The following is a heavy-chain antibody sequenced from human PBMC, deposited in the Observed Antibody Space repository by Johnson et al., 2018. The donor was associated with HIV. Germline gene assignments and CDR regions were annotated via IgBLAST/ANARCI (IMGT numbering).Heavy chain of an antibody. J-gene: IGHJ3*02. CDR3: ARPGIAVAAAPDDDAFDI. D-gene: IGHD6-19*01. Sequence: VQLVESGGGFIQPGGSLRLSCAGSGFTVSSNYMSWVRQAPGKGLELVSVIYRGGSTIYYADSVKGRFTISRDNAKNSLYLQMNSLRAEDTAVYYCARPGIAVAAAPDDDAFDIWGQGTMVTVSS. V-gene: IGHV3-53*01. CDR1: GFTVSSNY. CDR2: IYRGGSTI.